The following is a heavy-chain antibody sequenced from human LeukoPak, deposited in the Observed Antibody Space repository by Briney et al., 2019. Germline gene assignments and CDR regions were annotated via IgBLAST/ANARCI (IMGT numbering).Heavy chain of an antibody. V-gene: IGHV4-4*07. CDR2: IYTSGSA. CDR3: ARGYSSRWYYFDY. J-gene: IGHJ4*02. Sequence: PSETLSLTCAVSGGSFSDYYWSWIRQPAGEGLEWIGRIYTSGSANYNPSLKSRVTISVDTSKNQFSLELSSVTAADTAVYYCARGYSSRWYYFDYWGQGTLVTVSS. D-gene: IGHD6-13*01. CDR1: GGSFSDYY.